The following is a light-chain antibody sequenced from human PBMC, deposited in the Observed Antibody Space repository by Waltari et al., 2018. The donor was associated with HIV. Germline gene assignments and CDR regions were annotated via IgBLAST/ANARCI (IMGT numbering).Light chain of an antibody. CDR2: DTN. J-gene: IGLJ2*01. Sequence: QAVVTQEPSLTVSPGGTVTLTCGSSTGAVTSGHHPYWFQQKSGQAPRTLCYDTNNKRSSPPALFSGAPLGGKAALTLSGAQPEDEADYFCLLSYAGARPVVFCGGTKLTVL. CDR3: LLSYAGARPVV. CDR1: TGAVTSGHH. V-gene: IGLV7-46*01.